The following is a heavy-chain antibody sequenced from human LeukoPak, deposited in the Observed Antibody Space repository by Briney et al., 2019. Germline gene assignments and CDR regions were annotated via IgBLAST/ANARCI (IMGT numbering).Heavy chain of an antibody. CDR3: ARDRLEGNYYDSSGYQTFDY. Sequence: GASVKVSCKASGYTFTGYYMHWVRQAPGQGLEWMGRINPNSGGTNYAQKIQGRVTLTRDTSISTAYMELSRLRSDDTAVYYCARDRLEGNYYDSSGYQTFDYWGQGTLVTVSS. CDR2: INPNSGGT. D-gene: IGHD3-22*01. CDR1: GYTFTGYY. J-gene: IGHJ4*02. V-gene: IGHV1-2*06.